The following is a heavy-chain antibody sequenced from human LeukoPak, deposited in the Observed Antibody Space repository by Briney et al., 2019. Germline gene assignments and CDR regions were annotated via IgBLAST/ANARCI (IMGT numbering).Heavy chain of an antibody. Sequence: GASVKVSRKASGYTFTGFHMHWVRQAPGQGLEWMGWINPNSGGTNYAQKFQGRVTMTRDTSISTVYMELSRLRSDDTAVYYCARDRLRLGYERTNWFDPWGQGTLVTVSS. CDR3: ARDRLRLGYERTNWFDP. CDR2: INPNSGGT. CDR1: GYTFTGFH. J-gene: IGHJ5*02. D-gene: IGHD2-15*01. V-gene: IGHV1-2*02.